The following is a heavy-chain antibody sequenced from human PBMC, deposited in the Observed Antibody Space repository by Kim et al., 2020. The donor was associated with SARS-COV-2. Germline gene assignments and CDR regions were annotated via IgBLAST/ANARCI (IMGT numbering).Heavy chain of an antibody. Sequence: GGSLRLSCAASGFTFRTYGLNWVRQAPGKGLEWISYIGDDTSVTYYAESVKGRFTISRDSARNSLYLQMHSLRAEDTAVYYCARDMPSGYWSDYWCQGTL. J-gene: IGHJ4*02. CDR2: IGDDTSVT. CDR1: GFTFRTYG. D-gene: IGHD2-15*01. CDR3: ARDMPSGYWSDY. V-gene: IGHV3-48*04.